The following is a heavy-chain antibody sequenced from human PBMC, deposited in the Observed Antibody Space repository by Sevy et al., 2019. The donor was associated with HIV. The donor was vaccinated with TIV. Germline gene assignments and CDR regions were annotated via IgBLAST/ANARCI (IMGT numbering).Heavy chain of an antibody. J-gene: IGHJ4*02. CDR2: ISASGGST. CDR3: AKEDYSGYDFDY. D-gene: IGHD5-12*01. CDR1: GFTFISYP. Sequence: GGSLRLSCVASGFTFISYPMAWVRQAPGKGLEWVSTISASGGSTYYADSVKGRFTISGDNSKNMVNLEMNILRADDTALYYCAKEDYSGYDFDYWGQGTVVTVSS. V-gene: IGHV3-23*01.